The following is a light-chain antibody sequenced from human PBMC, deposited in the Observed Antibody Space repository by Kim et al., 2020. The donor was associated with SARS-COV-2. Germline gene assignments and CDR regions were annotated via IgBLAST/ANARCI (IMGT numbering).Light chain of an antibody. CDR1: QSVSSSY. V-gene: IGKV3-20*01. Sequence: LSRGERATLPCRASQSVSSSYLAWYQEKPGQAPRLLIYGASSRATGIPDRFSGSGSGTDFTLTISRLEPEDFAVYYCQQYGSSSYTFGQGTKLEI. CDR2: GAS. J-gene: IGKJ2*01. CDR3: QQYGSSSYT.